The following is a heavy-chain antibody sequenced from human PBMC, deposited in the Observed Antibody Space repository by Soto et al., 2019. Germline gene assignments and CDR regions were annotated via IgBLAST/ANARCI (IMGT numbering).Heavy chain of an antibody. J-gene: IGHJ4*02. CDR2: IIPIFGTA. Sequence: QVQLVQSGAEVKKPGSSVKVSCKASGGTFSSYSINWVRQAPGQGLEWMGEIIPIFGTANYAQKFKGRVTITADESTSTAYMELSSLRSEDTAVYDCARDGVRHSGGSDYRGQGTLVTVSS. D-gene: IGHD3-16*01. CDR3: ARDGVRHSGGSDY. V-gene: IGHV1-69*01. CDR1: GGTFSSYS.